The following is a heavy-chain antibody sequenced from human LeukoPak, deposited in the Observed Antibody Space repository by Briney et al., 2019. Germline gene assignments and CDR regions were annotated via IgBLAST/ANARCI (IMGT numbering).Heavy chain of an antibody. CDR3: AKDDADIVATSDY. D-gene: IGHD5-12*01. Sequence: PGGSLRLSCAASGFSFSSYWMTWVRQAPGKGLGWVSYISSSGSTIYYADSVKGRFTISRDNSKNTLYLQMNSLRAEDTAVYYCAKDDADIVATSDYWGQGTLVTVSS. V-gene: IGHV3-48*01. J-gene: IGHJ4*02. CDR1: GFSFSSYW. CDR2: ISSSGSTI.